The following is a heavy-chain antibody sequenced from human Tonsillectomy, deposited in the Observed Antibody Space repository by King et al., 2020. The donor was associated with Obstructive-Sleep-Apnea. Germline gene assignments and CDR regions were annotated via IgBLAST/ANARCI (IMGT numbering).Heavy chain of an antibody. V-gene: IGHV2-26*01. J-gene: IGHJ4*02. CDR1: GFSLSDAGMG. CDR2: IFLSDEE. CDR3: ARIGYCDYIRCLNYDY. D-gene: IGHD2-15*01. Sequence: TLKESGPVLVKPTETLTLTCTVSGFSLSDAGMGVSWLRQPPGKALEWLAHIFLSDEESSSTSLKSRLTISKDTSKSQVVLTMTNMDPVDTATYYCARIGYCDYIRCLNYDYWGQGALVTVSS.